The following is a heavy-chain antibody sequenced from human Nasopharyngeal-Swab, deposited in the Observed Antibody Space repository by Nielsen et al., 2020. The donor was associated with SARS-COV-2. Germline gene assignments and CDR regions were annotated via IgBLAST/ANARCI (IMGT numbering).Heavy chain of an antibody. CDR2: ISSSGSTI. V-gene: IGHV3-48*03. D-gene: IGHD5-12*01. CDR3: ARDLRGYSGYDPRINWFDP. J-gene: IGHJ5*02. Sequence: VRQAPGTGLAWVSYISSSGSTIYYADSVKGRFTISSDNAKNSLYLQMNSLRAEDTAVYYCARDLRGYSGYDPRINWFDPWGQGTLVTVSS.